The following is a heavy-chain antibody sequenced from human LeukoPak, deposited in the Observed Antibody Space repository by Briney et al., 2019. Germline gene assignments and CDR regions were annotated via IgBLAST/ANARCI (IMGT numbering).Heavy chain of an antibody. CDR1: GGSISSRSYF. D-gene: IGHD3-16*02. V-gene: IGHV4-39*02. J-gene: IGHJ4*02. CDR3: ARETYDYLWGSYRYPDY. Sequence: PSETLSLTCTVSGGSISSRSYFWGWIRQPPGKGLEWIGSIYYSGSTSYNPSLKSRVTISVDTSQNQFSLRLSSVTAADTAVYYCARETYDYLWGSYRYPDYWGQGTLVTVSS. CDR2: IYYSGST.